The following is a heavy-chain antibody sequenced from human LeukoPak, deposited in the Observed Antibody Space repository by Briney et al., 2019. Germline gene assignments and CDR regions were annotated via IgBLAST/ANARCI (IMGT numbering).Heavy chain of an antibody. CDR3: ARQPAGAAAFDI. Sequence: PSETLSLTCTVSGASIDSYYWSWIRQPPGKGLEWIGYTHNNGDSNYNPSLKSRLTISVDTSKNEVSLVLTSVTAADTALYYCARQPAGAAAFDIWAQGTMVIV. CDR2: THNNGDS. V-gene: IGHV4-59*08. D-gene: IGHD6-13*01. CDR1: GASIDSYY. J-gene: IGHJ3*02.